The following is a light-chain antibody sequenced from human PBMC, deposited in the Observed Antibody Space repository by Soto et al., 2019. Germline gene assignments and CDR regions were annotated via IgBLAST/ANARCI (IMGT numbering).Light chain of an antibody. J-gene: IGKJ1*01. V-gene: IGKV3-11*01. CDR3: LQRSGSPWT. CDR2: DAS. Sequence: EIVLTQSPATLSLSPGERATLSCRASQSVSSYLAWYQQKPGQAPRLLIYDASNRATDIPARFSGSGSGTDFTLTISSLEPEDVAVYYCLQRSGSPWTFGQGTKVEIK. CDR1: QSVSSY.